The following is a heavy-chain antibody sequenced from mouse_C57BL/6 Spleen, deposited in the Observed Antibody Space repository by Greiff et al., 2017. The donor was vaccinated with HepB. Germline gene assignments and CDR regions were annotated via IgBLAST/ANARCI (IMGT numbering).Heavy chain of an antibody. CDR3: ARAYSYGPRAMDY. J-gene: IGHJ4*01. CDR1: GYTFTSYW. CDR2: INPSSGYT. D-gene: IGHD2-12*01. V-gene: IGHV1-7*01. Sequence: VQLQQSGAELAKPGASVKLSCKASGYTFTSYWMHWVKQRPGQGLEWIGYINPSSGYTKYNQKFKDKATLTADKSSSTAYMQLSILTYEDSAVYCCARAYSYGPRAMDYWGQGTSVTVSS.